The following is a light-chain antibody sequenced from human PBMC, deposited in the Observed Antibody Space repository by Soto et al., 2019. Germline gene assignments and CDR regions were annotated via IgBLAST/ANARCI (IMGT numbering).Light chain of an antibody. CDR3: QKYNSAPLT. CDR1: QSVFNY. V-gene: IGKV3-11*01. Sequence: EVILTQSPATLSLSPGEIATLSFSASQSVFNYLAWYQQKPGQAPRLLIYDASNRATGIPARFSGSGSGTDFTLTISSLQPEDVAAYYCQKYNSAPLTFGGGTKVDIK. CDR2: DAS. J-gene: IGKJ4*01.